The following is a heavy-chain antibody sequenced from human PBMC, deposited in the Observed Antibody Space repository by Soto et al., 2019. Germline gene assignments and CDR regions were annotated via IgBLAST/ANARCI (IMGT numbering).Heavy chain of an antibody. V-gene: IGHV4-34*01. D-gene: IGHD3-3*01. CDR2: INHSGST. CDR3: ATLKTFWSGYKGWFDP. CDR1: GGSFSGYY. J-gene: IGHJ5*02. Sequence: SETLSLTCAVYGGSFSGYYWSWIRQPPGRGLEWIGEINHSGSTNYNPSLKSRVTISVDTSKNQFSLKLSSVTAADTAVYYCATLKTFWSGYKGWFDPWGQGTLVTVSS.